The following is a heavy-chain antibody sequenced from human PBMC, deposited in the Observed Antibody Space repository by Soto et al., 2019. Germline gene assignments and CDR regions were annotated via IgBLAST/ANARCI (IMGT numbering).Heavy chain of an antibody. CDR1: VCTRGYVVYS. V-gene: IGHV4-30-2*06. Sequence: TVGLTCSLSVCTRGYVVYSWGFIRQSPGKGLEVLGYISHLETTYYNTSFKSRLSLSIDRTRNQFSLSLSSMTAADKAVYYCARARGYEYFAFWGNGTKVTVSS. CDR2: ISHLETT. J-gene: IGHJ6*03. D-gene: IGHD3-9*01. CDR3: ARARGYEYFAF.